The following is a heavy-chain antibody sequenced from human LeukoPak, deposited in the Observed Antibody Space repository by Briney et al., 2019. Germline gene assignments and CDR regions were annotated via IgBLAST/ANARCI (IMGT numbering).Heavy chain of an antibody. V-gene: IGHV1-18*01. Sequence: GASVKVSCKASGYTFTSYGISWVRQAAGQGLEWMGWISAYNGNTNYAQKLQGRVTMTTDTSTSTAYMELRSLRSDDTAVYYCARDIVVVIAKGYYMDVWGKGTTVTVSS. CDR3: ARDIVVVIAKGYYMDV. D-gene: IGHD2-21*01. J-gene: IGHJ6*03. CDR1: GYTFTSYG. CDR2: ISAYNGNT.